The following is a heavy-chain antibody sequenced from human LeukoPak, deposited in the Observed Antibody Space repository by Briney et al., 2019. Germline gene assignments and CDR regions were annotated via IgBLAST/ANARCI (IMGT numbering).Heavy chain of an antibody. D-gene: IGHD6-6*01. CDR3: AKGYRSSSGYYFDY. J-gene: IGHJ4*02. CDR2: ISYDGSNK. Sequence: PGGSLRLSCAASGFTFSSYAMHWVRQAPGKGLEWVAVISYDGSNKYYADSVKGRFTISRDNSKNTLYLQMNSLRAEDTAVYYCAKGYRSSSGYYFDYWGQGTLVTVSS. CDR1: GFTFSSYA. V-gene: IGHV3-30-3*01.